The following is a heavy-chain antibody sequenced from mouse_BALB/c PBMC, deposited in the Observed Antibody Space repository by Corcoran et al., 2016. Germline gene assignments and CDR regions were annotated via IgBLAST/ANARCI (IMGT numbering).Heavy chain of an antibody. V-gene: IGHV14-3*02. Sequence: EVQLQQSGAELVKPGASVKLSCTASGFNIKDTYMHWVKQRPEQGLEWIGRIDPANGNTKYDPKFQGKATITADTSSNTAYLQLSSLTSEDTAVYYCANCDWYCDVWGAGTTVTVSS. CDR2: IDPANGNT. CDR1: GFNIKDTY. CDR3: ANCDWYCDV. J-gene: IGHJ1*01.